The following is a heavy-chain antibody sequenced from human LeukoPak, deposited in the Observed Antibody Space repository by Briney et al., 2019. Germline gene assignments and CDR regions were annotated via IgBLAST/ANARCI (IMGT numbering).Heavy chain of an antibody. CDR1: GGTFSSYA. CDR2: IIPIFGTA. J-gene: IGHJ6*02. CDR3: ARGRSSSSPYYYGMDV. V-gene: IGHV1-69*13. D-gene: IGHD6-6*01. Sequence: ASVTVSCKASGGTFSSYAISWVRQAPGQGLEWMGGIIPIFGTANYAQKFQGRVTITADESTSTAYMELSSLRSEDTAVYYCARGRSSSSPYYYGMDVWGQGTTVTVSS.